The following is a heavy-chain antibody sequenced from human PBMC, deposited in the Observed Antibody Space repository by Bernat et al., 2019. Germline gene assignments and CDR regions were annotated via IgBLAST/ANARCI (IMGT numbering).Heavy chain of an antibody. J-gene: IGHJ3*02. CDR3: ARGSFLEWLFDAFDI. V-gene: IGHV3-7*04. D-gene: IGHD3-3*02. Sequence: VQLVESGGGLVQPGGSLRLSCAASGLTFSSYWMSWVRQAPGKGLEWVANIKQDGSEKYYVDSVKGRFTISRDNAKNSLYLQMNSLRAEDTAVYYCARGSFLEWLFDAFDIWGQGTMVTVSS. CDR2: IKQDGSEK. CDR1: GLTFSSYW.